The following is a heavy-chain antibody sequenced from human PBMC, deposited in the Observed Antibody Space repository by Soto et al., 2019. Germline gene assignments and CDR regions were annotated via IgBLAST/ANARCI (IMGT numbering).Heavy chain of an antibody. Sequence: GGSLRLSCAASGFTFSSYAMIWVRQAPGKGLERVSVISVVVGSTYYADSVKGRFTISRDTAKNSLYLQMNSLRAEDTAVYYCARYGWELPFDYWGQGTLVTVSS. CDR2: ISVVVGST. CDR1: GFTFSSYA. CDR3: ARYGWELPFDY. D-gene: IGHD1-26*01. J-gene: IGHJ4*02. V-gene: IGHV3-23*01.